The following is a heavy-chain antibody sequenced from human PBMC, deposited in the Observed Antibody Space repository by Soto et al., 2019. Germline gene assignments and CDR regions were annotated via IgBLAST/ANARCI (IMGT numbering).Heavy chain of an antibody. V-gene: IGHV3-23*01. CDR1: GFIFSNYA. CDR2: ISYSGGST. Sequence: EVQVLESGGGLVQPGGSLRLSCAASGFIFSNYAFNWVRQAPGKGLEWVSGISYSGGSTNYADSVKGRFTFSRDNSKNTLYLQKDSRRAEDTAVYYCAKSPGSHYYYAMDVWGQGTTVTVSS. J-gene: IGHJ6*02. CDR3: AKSPGSHYYYAMDV.